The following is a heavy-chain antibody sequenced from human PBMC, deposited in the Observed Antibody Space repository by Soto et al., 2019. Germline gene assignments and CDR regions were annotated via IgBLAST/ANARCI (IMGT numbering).Heavy chain of an antibody. V-gene: IGHV5-10-1*01. CDR1: GYSFTTYW. CDR3: AREKSDLELFNWLDP. J-gene: IGHJ5*02. Sequence: GESLKISCEASGYSFTTYWISWVRQMPGKGLEWMGAIDPRDSYTKYSPSFQGHVTISVDKSISTAYLQWNSLKASDTAIYYCAREKSDLELFNWLDPWGQGTLVTVSS. CDR2: IDPRDSYT. D-gene: IGHD1-7*01.